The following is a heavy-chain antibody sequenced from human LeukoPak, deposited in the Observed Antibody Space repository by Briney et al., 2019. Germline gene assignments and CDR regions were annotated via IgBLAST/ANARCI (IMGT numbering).Heavy chain of an antibody. J-gene: IGHJ4*02. D-gene: IGHD3-22*01. V-gene: IGHV4-59*11. Sequence: SETLSLTCTVSGGSISSHYRSWIRHPPGKGLEWIGYIYYSGSTNYNPSLKSRVTISVDTSKNQFSLKLSSVTAADTAVYYCARETFLRNYYDSSGYFLDYWGQGTLVTVSS. CDR3: ARETFLRNYYDSSGYFLDY. CDR1: GGSISSHY. CDR2: IYYSGST.